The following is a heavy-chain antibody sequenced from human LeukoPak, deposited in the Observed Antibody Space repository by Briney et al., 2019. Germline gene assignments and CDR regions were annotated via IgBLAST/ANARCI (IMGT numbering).Heavy chain of an antibody. CDR2: IIPIFGTA. Sequence: SVKVSCKASGDTFSSYAISWVRQAPGQGLEWMGGIIPIFGTANYAQKFQGRVTITTDESTSTAYMELSSLRSEDTAVYYCARSNTYYYDSSGYYADYWGQGTLVTVSS. D-gene: IGHD3-22*01. J-gene: IGHJ4*02. CDR1: GDTFSSYA. CDR3: ARSNTYYYDSSGYYADY. V-gene: IGHV1-69*05.